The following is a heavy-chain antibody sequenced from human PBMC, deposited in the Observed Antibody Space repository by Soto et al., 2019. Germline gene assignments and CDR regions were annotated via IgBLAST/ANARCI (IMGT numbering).Heavy chain of an antibody. D-gene: IGHD4-17*01. CDR2: IIPIFGTA. J-gene: IGHJ4*02. CDR3: AGDAVPGYGHYHLDY. Sequence: QVQLVQSGAEVKKPGSSVKVSCKASGCTFSSYAISWVRQAPGQGLEWMGGIIPIFGTANYAQKFQGRVTITADESTSTAYMELSSMRSEDTAVYYCAGDAVPGYGHYHLDYWGQGTLVTVSS. V-gene: IGHV1-69*12. CDR1: GCTFSSYA.